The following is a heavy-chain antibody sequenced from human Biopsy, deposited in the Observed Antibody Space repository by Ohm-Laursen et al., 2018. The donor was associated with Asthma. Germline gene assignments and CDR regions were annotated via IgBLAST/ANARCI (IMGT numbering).Heavy chain of an antibody. CDR3: ARAYGGSFFSGSFDI. D-gene: IGHD4-23*01. J-gene: IGHJ3*02. CDR1: GFTVSRDH. Sequence: GSLRLSCSASGFTVSRDHMFWVRQAPGKGLEWVSVIYSGGTSHTADSVRGRFTISRDFSKNTLHLQMNSLGAEDTAVYYCARAYGGSFFSGSFDIWGQGTMVTVSS. CDR2: IYSGGTS. V-gene: IGHV3-53*01.